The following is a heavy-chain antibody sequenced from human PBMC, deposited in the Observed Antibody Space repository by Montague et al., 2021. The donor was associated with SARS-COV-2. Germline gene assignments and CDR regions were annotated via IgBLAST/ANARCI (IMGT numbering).Heavy chain of an antibody. V-gene: IGHV4-59*08. J-gene: IGHJ5*02. D-gene: IGHD1-1*01. CDR2: IFYNGYT. Sequence: SETLSLTCTVSGGSISRYYWSWIRQSPGKGLEWIGYIFYNGYTKYNPSLESRVTLSVDTPGNQFFLSLRSVSASDTATYFCARHSVSEDGTFFRSYFDPWGQGAQVIVSS. CDR1: GGSISRYY. CDR3: ARHSVSEDGTFFRSYFDP.